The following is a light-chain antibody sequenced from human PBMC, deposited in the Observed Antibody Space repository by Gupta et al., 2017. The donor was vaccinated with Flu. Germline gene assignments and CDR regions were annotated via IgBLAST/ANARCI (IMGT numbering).Light chain of an antibody. CDR3: AAWDDSLSGVV. J-gene: IGLJ2*01. Sequence: QSVLTPPPSASGTTGQRVTIPCSGRSSNIGSNYVYWYQQLPGTAPQLLIYRNNQRPSGVPDRFSGSKSGTSASLAISGLRSEDEADYYCAAWDDSLSGVVFGGGTKLTVL. CDR1: SSNIGSNY. CDR2: RNN. V-gene: IGLV1-47*01.